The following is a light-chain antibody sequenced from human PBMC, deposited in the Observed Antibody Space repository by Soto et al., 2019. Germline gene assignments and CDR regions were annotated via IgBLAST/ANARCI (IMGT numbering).Light chain of an antibody. Sequence: QSVLTQPASVSGSPGQSITISCTGTSSDVGGYNYVSWYQQHPGKAHKLMIYDVSNRPSGVSNRFSGSKSGNTAYLTISGLQAEDEADYYCSSYTSSSTPLVFGTGTKVTVL. V-gene: IGLV2-14*01. CDR3: SSYTSSSTPLV. J-gene: IGLJ1*01. CDR2: DVS. CDR1: SSDVGGYNY.